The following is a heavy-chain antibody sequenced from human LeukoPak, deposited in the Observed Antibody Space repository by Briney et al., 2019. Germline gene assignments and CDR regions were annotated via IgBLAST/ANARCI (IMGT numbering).Heavy chain of an antibody. CDR1: GYTFTGLY. D-gene: IGHD3-9*01. Sequence: ASVKVSCKASGYTFTGLYMHWVRQAPGQGLEWMGWISPNSGGTNYAQKFQGRVTMTRDTSISIAYMELSRLTSDDTAVYYCARAGDYDILTLVGYWGQGTLVTVSS. CDR3: ARAGDYDILTLVGY. J-gene: IGHJ4*02. V-gene: IGHV1-2*02. CDR2: ISPNSGGT.